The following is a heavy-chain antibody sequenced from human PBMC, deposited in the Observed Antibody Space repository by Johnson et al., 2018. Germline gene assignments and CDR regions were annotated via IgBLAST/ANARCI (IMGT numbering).Heavy chain of an antibody. D-gene: IGHD3-3*01. Sequence: VQLLESGGGVVQPGRSLRLSCAASGFTFSSYAMHWVRQAPGKGLEWVAVISYDGSNKYYADSVKGRFTISRDNSKNTLYLEMNGLGAEDTAVDYCARGNSFTIFGGETGDAFDIWGQGTMVTVSS. CDR2: ISYDGSNK. V-gene: IGHV3-30-3*01. J-gene: IGHJ3*02. CDR1: GFTFSSYA. CDR3: ARGNSFTIFGGETGDAFDI.